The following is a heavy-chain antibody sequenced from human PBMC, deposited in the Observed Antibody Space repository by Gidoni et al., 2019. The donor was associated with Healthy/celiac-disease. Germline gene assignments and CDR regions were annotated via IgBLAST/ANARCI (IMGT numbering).Heavy chain of an antibody. J-gene: IGHJ6*02. CDR3: ARDFEETSNYYYGMDV. V-gene: IGHV4-31*03. D-gene: IGHD3-9*01. CDR1: VGSITSGGYY. Sequence: QVQLQESGPGLVKPSQTLSLTCTVSVGSITSGGYYWRWIRQHPGKGLEGIGYIYYSGSTYYNPSLKSRVTISVDTSKNQFSLKLSSVTAADTAVYYCARDFEETSNYYYGMDVWGQGTTVTVSS. CDR2: IYYSGST.